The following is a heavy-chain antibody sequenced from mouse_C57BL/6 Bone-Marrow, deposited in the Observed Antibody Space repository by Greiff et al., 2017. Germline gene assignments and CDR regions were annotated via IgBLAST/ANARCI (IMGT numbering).Heavy chain of an antibody. Sequence: VQLQESGAELARPGASVKLSCKASGYTFTSYGISWVKQRTGQGLEWIGEIYPRSGNTYYNEKFKGKATLTADKSSSTAYMELRSLTSEDSAVYFCARSRRDSSGYGFAYWGQGTLVTVSA. D-gene: IGHD3-2*02. J-gene: IGHJ3*01. CDR3: ARSRRDSSGYGFAY. V-gene: IGHV1-81*01. CDR2: IYPRSGNT. CDR1: GYTFTSYG.